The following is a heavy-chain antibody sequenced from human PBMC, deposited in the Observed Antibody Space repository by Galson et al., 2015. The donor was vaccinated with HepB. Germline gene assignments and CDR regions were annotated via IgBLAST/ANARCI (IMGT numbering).Heavy chain of an antibody. CDR2: IDPSDSYT. J-gene: IGHJ4*02. D-gene: IGHD3-10*01. CDR1: GYSFTSYW. CDR3: ARHRGFGESLDY. Sequence: QSGAEVKKPGESLKISCTGSGYSFTSYWIGWVRQMPGKGLEWMGRIDPSDSYTNYSPSFQGHVTISADKSISTAYLQWSSLKASDTAMYYCARHRGFGESLDYWGQGTLVTVSS. V-gene: IGHV5-10-1*01.